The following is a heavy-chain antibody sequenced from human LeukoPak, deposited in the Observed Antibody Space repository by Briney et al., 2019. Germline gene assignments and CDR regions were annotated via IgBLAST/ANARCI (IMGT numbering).Heavy chain of an antibody. V-gene: IGHV3-53*01. D-gene: IGHD1-26*01. CDR2: IYTGGST. CDR3: AREYYSGSYSRGMDV. J-gene: IGHJ6*02. Sequence: GGSLRLSCAASGFTVSSNYMSWVRQAPGRGLGWVSDIYTGGSTYYADSVRGRFTISRDDSKNTLYLQMNSLRAEDTAVYYCAREYYSGSYSRGMDVWGQGTTVTVSS. CDR1: GFTVSSNY.